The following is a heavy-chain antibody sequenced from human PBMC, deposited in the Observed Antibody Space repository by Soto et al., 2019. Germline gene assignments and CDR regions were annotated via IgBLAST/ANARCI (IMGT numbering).Heavy chain of an antibody. CDR1: GFNVSSYC. Sequence: GASLRLYCAVSGFNVSSYCMRWVRQAPGMGLEWVANIKNDGREKYYVDSVKGRFTMSRDNAKNALYLQMNSQRAEDTAVYYWARRGLRGDDALDSWRQGTMVTVSS. CDR3: ARRGLRGDDALDS. J-gene: IGHJ3*02. V-gene: IGHV3-7*01. CDR2: IKNDGREK. D-gene: IGHD4-17*01.